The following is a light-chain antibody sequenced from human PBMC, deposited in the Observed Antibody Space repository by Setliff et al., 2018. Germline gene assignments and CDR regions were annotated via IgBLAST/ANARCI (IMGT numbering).Light chain of an antibody. Sequence: QSALTQPASVSGSPGQSITISCSGTSSDVGSYDFVSWYQQHAGKAPKLIIYDVSNRPSGASNRFSGSKAGNTASLTISGLQADDEADYYCSSYTSSSTYVFGTGTKAPS. J-gene: IGLJ1*01. V-gene: IGLV2-14*03. CDR3: SSYTSSSTYV. CDR1: SSDVGSYDF. CDR2: DVS.